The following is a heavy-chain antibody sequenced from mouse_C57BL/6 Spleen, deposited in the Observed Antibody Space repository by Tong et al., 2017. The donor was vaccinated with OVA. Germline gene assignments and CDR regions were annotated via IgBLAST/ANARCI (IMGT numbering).Heavy chain of an antibody. CDR1: GYTFTEYI. CDR2: FYPGSGSI. J-gene: IGHJ2*01. V-gene: IGHV1-62-2*01. D-gene: IGHD1-3*01. CDR3: ARHESGRYYFDY. Sequence: VQLQQSGAELVKPRASVKLSCKASGYTFTEYIIHWVKQRSGQGLEWIGWFYPGSGSIKYNEKFKDKATLTADKSYRTIYMELSRLTAENSAVYFCARHESGRYYFDYWGQGTTLTVSS.